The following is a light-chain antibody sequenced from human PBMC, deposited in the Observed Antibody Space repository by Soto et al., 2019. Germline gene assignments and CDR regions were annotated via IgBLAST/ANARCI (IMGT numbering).Light chain of an antibody. Sequence: ELVLTQFPGTLSLSPGERATLSCRASQSVGDNLAWYQQKPGQPPRLLIYGASTRATGIPARFSGSGSGTEFTLTISSLQSEDFAVYYCQQYNKWPPYTFGQGTKVDIK. V-gene: IGKV3-15*01. CDR3: QQYNKWPPYT. CDR1: QSVGDN. CDR2: GAS. J-gene: IGKJ2*01.